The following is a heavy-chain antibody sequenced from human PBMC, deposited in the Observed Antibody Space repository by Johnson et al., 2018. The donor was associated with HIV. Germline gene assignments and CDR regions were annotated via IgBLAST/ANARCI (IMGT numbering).Heavy chain of an antibody. CDR3: ARGSYDFWSGYYTGHDAFDI. Sequence: VQLVESGGGVVQPGRSLRLSCAASGFTVSSNYMSWVRQAPGKGLEWVSVIYSGGSTYYADSVKGRFTISRDNSKNTLYLQMNSLKTEDTAVYYCARGSYDFWSGYYTGHDAFDIWGQGTMVTVSS. J-gene: IGHJ3*02. CDR1: GFTVSSNY. D-gene: IGHD3-3*01. CDR2: IYSGGST. V-gene: IGHV3-66*01.